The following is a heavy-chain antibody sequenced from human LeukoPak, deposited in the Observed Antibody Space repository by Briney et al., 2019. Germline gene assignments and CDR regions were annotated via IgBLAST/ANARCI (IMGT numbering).Heavy chain of an antibody. CDR2: ITDSSSSR. D-gene: IGHD1-26*01. Sequence: GGSLRLSCAASGFTFSSYTMNWVRQAPGKGLEWVSSITDSSSSRYYAHSVKGRFTISRDNAKNSLYLQMNSLRAEDTAVYYCARDFSSGSYYGDYFFDYWGQGTLVTVSS. V-gene: IGHV3-21*01. CDR3: ARDFSSGSYYGDYFFDY. J-gene: IGHJ4*02. CDR1: GFTFSSYT.